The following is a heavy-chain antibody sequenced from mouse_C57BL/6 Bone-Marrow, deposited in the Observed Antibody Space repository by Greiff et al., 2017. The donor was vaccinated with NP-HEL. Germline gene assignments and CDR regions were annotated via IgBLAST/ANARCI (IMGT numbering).Heavy chain of an antibody. V-gene: IGHV14-4*01. CDR3: TTFITTVVTGYFDV. Sequence: VQLQQSGAELVRPGASVKLSCTASGFNIKDDYMHWVKQRPEQGLEWIGWIDPESGDTEYASKFQGKATITADTSSNTAYLQLSSLTSEDTAVYYCTTFITTVVTGYFDVWGTGTTVTVSS. CDR1: GFNIKDDY. D-gene: IGHD1-1*01. CDR2: IDPESGDT. J-gene: IGHJ1*03.